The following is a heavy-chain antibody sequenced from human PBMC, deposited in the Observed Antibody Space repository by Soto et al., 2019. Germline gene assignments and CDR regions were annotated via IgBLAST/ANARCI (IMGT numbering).Heavy chain of an antibody. Sequence: QVQLVQSGAEVKKPGASVKVSCKASGYTFTNYGISWVRQAPGQGLEWMGWISGYNGNTNYAQKLQGRVTMTTDTTASNPYTELRSLRTDDPAVYDVERQGSPPHWFDPWGQGTLVTVSS. J-gene: IGHJ5*02. CDR1: GYTFTNYG. CDR2: ISGYNGNT. CDR3: ERQGSPPHWFDP. D-gene: IGHD1-26*01. V-gene: IGHV1-18*01.